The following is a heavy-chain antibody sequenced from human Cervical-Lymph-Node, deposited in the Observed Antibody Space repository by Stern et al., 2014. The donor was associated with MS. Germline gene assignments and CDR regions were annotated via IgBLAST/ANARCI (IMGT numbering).Heavy chain of an antibody. Sequence: QVQLVQSGAEVKKPGSSVKVSCTASGATFINFGVSWVRQAPGQGLEWMGGIIPLFGTTHSGQKFPGRLPINADASATTVYMELSSLRSEDTAVYYCARDSDDNGMDVGGQGTTVIVS. J-gene: IGHJ6*02. CDR2: IIPLFGTT. D-gene: IGHD1-1*01. V-gene: IGHV1-69*01. CDR3: ARDSDDNGMDV. CDR1: GATFINFG.